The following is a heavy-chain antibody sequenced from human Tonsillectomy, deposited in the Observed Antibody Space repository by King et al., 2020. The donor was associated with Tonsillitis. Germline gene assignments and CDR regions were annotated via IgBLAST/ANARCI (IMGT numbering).Heavy chain of an antibody. J-gene: IGHJ4*02. CDR1: GFTFDDYA. Sequence: VQLVESGGGLVQPGRSLRLSCAASGFTFDDYAMHWVRQAPGKGLEWVSGISWNSGSIGYADSVKGRFTISRDNAKNSLYLQMNSLRAEDTALYYCAKDMRGMVTTIDYWGQGTLVTVSS. CDR2: ISWNSGSI. CDR3: AKDMRGMVTTIDY. D-gene: IGHD4-17*01. V-gene: IGHV3-9*01.